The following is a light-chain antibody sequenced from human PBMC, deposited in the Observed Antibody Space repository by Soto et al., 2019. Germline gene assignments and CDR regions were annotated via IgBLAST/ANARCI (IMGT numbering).Light chain of an antibody. V-gene: IGLV2-23*02. J-gene: IGLJ3*02. CDR3: CSYAGSSWV. CDR1: GSDVGSYNL. CDR2: EVS. Sequence: QSALTQPDSVSGSPGQTITISRTGTGSDVGSYNLVSWYQHHPGKAPKLMIYEVSKRPSGVFNRFSGFKSGNTASLTISGLQAQDEADYYCCSYAGSSWVFGGGTKLTVL.